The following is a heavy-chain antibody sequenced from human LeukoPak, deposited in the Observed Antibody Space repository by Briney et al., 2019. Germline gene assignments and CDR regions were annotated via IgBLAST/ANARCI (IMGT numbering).Heavy chain of an antibody. CDR1: GFTFSSDA. V-gene: IGHV3-23*01. CDR2: ISGDGDTT. Sequence: GGSLRLSCAASGFTFSSDAMSWVRQSPGKGLDWVSTISGDGDTTYYSDSVKDRFTISRDNSKNTLFLQMNSLRAEDTAVYYCAKASTFGELNRPFDHWGQGTLVTVSS. J-gene: IGHJ5*02. D-gene: IGHD3-10*01. CDR3: AKASTFGELNRPFDH.